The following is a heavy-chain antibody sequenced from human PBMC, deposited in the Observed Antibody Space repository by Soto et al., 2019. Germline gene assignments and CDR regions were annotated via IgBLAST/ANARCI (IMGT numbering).Heavy chain of an antibody. CDR3: ARAGRFPRYWFDS. V-gene: IGHV4-34*01. CDR2: VNHSGEA. Sequence: PSENLSLTCGVYGGSFRNYYWIWVCQPPGKGLEWIGEVNHSGEATYNPSLQSRVTISLDTTNNHFSLKMTSVTAADTAIYFCARAGRFPRYWFDSWGQGTQVTVSS. J-gene: IGHJ5*01. CDR1: GGSFRNYY.